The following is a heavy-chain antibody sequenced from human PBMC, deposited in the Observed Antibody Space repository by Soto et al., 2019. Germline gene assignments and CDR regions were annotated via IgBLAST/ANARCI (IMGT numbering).Heavy chain of an antibody. J-gene: IGHJ4*02. CDR1: GFTFSSYA. V-gene: IGHV3-23*01. Sequence: GGSLRLSCAASGFTFSSYAMSWVRQAPGKGLYWVSTINGSVITFXXDSVKGRXXISRDNSKNTLYLQMXILRAEYTAVYFCAKRWFGVPNSYFLDYWGQGTLVXVSS. CDR3: AKRWFGVPNSYFLDY. CDR2: INGSVIT. D-gene: IGHD3-16*01.